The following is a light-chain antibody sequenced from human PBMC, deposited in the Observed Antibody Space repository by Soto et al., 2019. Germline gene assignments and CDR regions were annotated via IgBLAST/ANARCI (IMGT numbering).Light chain of an antibody. CDR1: QGISLY. J-gene: IGKJ4*01. CDR3: QKYNSAPLT. CDR2: TAS. Sequence: DIQMTQSPSSLSASVGARVTITCRASQGISLYLSWYQQKPGKGPKVLIYTASTLQSGDPSRFSGSGSGTYFTLTISSLQPEDVATYYCQKYNSAPLTFGGGTKVEIK. V-gene: IGKV1-27*01.